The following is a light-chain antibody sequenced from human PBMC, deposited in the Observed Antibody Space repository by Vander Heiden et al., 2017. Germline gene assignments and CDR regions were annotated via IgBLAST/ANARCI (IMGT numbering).Light chain of an antibody. CDR1: SSNLGSNT. V-gene: IGLV1-44*01. CDR2: SNN. CDR3: AAWDDSLIWV. Sequence: QPVLTHPPSASGTPGQVVTPSCSGSSSNLGSNTVNWYQQLPGTAPELLIYSNNQRPSGVPDRFSGSKSGTSASLAISGLQSEDEADYYCAAWDDSLIWVFGGGTKLTVL. J-gene: IGLJ3*02.